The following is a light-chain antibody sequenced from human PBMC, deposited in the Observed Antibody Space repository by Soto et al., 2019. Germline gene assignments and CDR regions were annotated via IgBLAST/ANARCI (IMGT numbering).Light chain of an antibody. J-gene: IGLJ2*01. CDR1: SSNIGARYD. V-gene: IGLV1-40*01. Sequence: QSVLTQPPSVSGAPGQRVTISCTGSSSNIGARYDVHWYQQLPGTAPKLLIYGNTNRPSGVPDRFSGSQSGTSASLAITGLQAEDEADYYCQSYDRSLSVVFGGGTKVTVL. CDR2: GNT. CDR3: QSYDRSLSVV.